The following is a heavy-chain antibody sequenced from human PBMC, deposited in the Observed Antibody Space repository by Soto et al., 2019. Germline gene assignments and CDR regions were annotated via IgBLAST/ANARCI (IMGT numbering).Heavy chain of an antibody. D-gene: IGHD7-27*01. CDR3: AHRTGDREAFDI. CDR2: IYWDDDK. CDR1: GFSLSTSGVG. J-gene: IGHJ3*02. Sequence: SGPTLVKPTQTLTLTCTFSGFSLSTSGVGVGWIRQPPGKALEWLIIIYWDDDKRYSPALKSRLTITKDPSKNHEVLTRTNMDPVDTATYYCAHRTGDREAFDIWGQGTMVTVSS. V-gene: IGHV2-5*02.